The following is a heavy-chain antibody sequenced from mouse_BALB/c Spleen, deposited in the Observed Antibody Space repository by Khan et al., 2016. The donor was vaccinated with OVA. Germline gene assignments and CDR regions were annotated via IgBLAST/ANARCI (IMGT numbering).Heavy chain of an antibody. J-gene: IGHJ4*01. D-gene: IGHD2-9*01. V-gene: IGHV2-3*01. Sequence: QVQLKQSGPGLVAPSQSLSITCTVSGFSLTSFGVNWVRQPPGKGLEWLGVIWGDGNTNYHSALISRLSISKDSSKSKVFLKMNSLQTDDTATYYCASYYGNDPYAMDYRGQGTSVTVSS. CDR2: IWGDGNT. CDR1: GFSLTSFG. CDR3: ASYYGNDPYAMDY.